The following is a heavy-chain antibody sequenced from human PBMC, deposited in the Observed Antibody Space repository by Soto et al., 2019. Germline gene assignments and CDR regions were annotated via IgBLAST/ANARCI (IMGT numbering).Heavy chain of an antibody. V-gene: IGHV4-30-4*01. CDR3: AMIPPPTDDFWTNGAFDI. Sequence: QVQLQESGPGLVKPSQTLSLTCTVSGGSISSGDYYWSWIRQPPWKGLEWIGYIYYSGSTYYNPSLKSRVTISVDTSNNQFSLELSSVTAADPAVYYCAMIPPPTDDFWTNGAFDIWGQGTMVTVSS. J-gene: IGHJ3*02. CDR1: GGSISSGDYY. D-gene: IGHD3-3*01. CDR2: IYYSGST.